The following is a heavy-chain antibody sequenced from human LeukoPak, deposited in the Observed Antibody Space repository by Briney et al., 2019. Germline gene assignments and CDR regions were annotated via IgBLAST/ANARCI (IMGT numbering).Heavy chain of an antibody. Sequence: PGGSLRLSCAASGFTFSSYAMSWVRQAPGKGLEWVSAISGSGGSTYYADSVKGRFTISRDNSKNTLYLQMNSLRAEDTAVYYCARVWAHYCSGGSCPFDYWGQGTLVTVSS. CDR2: ISGSGGST. D-gene: IGHD2-15*01. V-gene: IGHV3-23*01. CDR3: ARVWAHYCSGGSCPFDY. CDR1: GFTFSSYA. J-gene: IGHJ4*02.